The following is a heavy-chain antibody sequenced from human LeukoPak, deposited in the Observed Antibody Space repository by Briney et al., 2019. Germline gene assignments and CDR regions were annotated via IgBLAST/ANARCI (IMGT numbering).Heavy chain of an antibody. D-gene: IGHD6-19*01. Sequence: HPGGPLSLSCAASGFLYNRYWMSWIRQAPGKGLEWVANINQDGSENYHVDSVQGRFTISRDNVKNSLYLQMNSLRAEDTAVYYCARASAGIAVVGRFDPWGQGTLVTVSS. CDR2: INQDGSEN. CDR3: ARASAGIAVVGRFDP. CDR1: GFLYNRYW. V-gene: IGHV3-7*01. J-gene: IGHJ5*02.